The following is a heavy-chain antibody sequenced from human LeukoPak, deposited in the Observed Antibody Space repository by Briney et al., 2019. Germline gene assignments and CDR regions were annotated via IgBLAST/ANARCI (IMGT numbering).Heavy chain of an antibody. Sequence: GGSLRLSCAASGFTFSDYYMNWIRQAPGKGLEWVSYISGTGDIKYYAESLKGRFAFSRDNTKNSLYLQLNSLRAEDTAVYYCARGHSGYDTFRTGYWGQGTLVTVSS. J-gene: IGHJ4*02. V-gene: IGHV3-11*01. CDR2: ISGTGDIK. D-gene: IGHD5-12*01. CDR3: ARGHSGYDTFRTGY. CDR1: GFTFSDYY.